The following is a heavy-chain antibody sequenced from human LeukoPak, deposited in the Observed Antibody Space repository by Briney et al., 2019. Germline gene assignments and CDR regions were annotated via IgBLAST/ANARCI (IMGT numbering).Heavy chain of an antibody. J-gene: IGHJ6*03. V-gene: IGHV4-4*07. Sequence: PSETLSLTCTVSGGSINSYYWSWIRQPPGKGLEWIGRIYTSGSTNYNPSLKSRVTMSVDTSKNQFSLKLSSVTAADTAVYYCARDGETLGYYYYMDVWGKGTTVTVSS. D-gene: IGHD3-10*01. CDR1: GGSINSYY. CDR3: ARDGETLGYYYYMDV. CDR2: IYTSGST.